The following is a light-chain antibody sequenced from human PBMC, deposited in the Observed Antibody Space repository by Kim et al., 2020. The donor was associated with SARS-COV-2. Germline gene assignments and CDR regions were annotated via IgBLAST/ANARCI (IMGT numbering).Light chain of an antibody. CDR1: QNIFTY. CDR2: DAS. J-gene: IGKJ5*01. V-gene: IGKV3-11*01. Sequence: IVLTQSPDTLSLSPGERGTLSCRASQNIFTYLSWYQQKPGQSLRLLIYDASKRATVIPTRFSGSGSGTEFTLTINSLEAEDFAVYYCQQRANWPITFGQGTRLEIK. CDR3: QQRANWPIT.